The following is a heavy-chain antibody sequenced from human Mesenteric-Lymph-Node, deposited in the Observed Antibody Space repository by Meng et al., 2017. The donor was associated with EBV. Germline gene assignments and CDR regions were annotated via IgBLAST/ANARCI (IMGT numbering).Heavy chain of an antibody. CDR3: ARDSGITVTNSFDY. J-gene: IGHJ4*02. Sequence: QVPLPAAGPGLVKPSETLSLTCSVSGGSVSSGSYYWSWIRQPPGKGLEWIGYIYRTGSTDYNPSLNSRVSISIDTSKNQFSLRLTSVTAADTAVYYCARDSGITVTNSFDYWGQGALVTVSS. V-gene: IGHV4-61*01. CDR1: GGSVSSGSYY. CDR2: IYRTGST. D-gene: IGHD1-20*01.